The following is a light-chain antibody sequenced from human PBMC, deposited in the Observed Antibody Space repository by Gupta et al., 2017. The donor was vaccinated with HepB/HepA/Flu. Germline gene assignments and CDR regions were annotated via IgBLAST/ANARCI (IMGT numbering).Light chain of an antibody. CDR1: SSDVGGYNY. CDR2: DVS. CDR3: SSYTSSSTWV. V-gene: IGLV2-14*01. Sequence: QSALTPPPSVSGSPGPPFTISCTATSSDVGGYNYVSWYQQHPGKAPKLMIYDVSNRPSGVSNRFSGSKSGNTASLTISGLQAEDEADYYCSSYTSSSTWVFGGGTKLTVL. J-gene: IGLJ3*02.